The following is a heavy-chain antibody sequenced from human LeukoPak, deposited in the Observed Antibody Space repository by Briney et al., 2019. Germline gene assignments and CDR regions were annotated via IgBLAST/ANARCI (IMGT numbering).Heavy chain of an antibody. Sequence: GGSLRLSCAASGFTFSSYGMHWVRQAPGKGLVWVSHINTDGSGTTYADSVKGRFTISRDNAKNTLYLQMNSLIVEDTAVYYCARDRAGNWEQPYYYYMDVWGKGTTVTVSS. CDR1: GFTFSSYG. D-gene: IGHD1/OR15-1a*01. V-gene: IGHV3-74*01. CDR3: ARDRAGNWEQPYYYYMDV. J-gene: IGHJ6*03. CDR2: INTDGSGT.